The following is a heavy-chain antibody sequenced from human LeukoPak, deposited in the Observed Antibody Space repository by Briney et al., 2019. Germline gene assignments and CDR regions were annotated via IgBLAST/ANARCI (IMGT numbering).Heavy chain of an antibody. J-gene: IGHJ4*02. D-gene: IGHD2-21*02. V-gene: IGHV4-39*01. CDR1: GGSVSGGDFY. CDR3: ARHGDRPPPYYFDS. Sequence: SETLSLTCTVSGGSVSGGDFYWGWIRQPPDKGLEWIGSIYHSGTTYYSPSLKSRVTISVDTSKNQFSLKLTSVTAADTAVYHCARHGDRPPPYYFDSRGQGALVIVAS. CDR2: IYHSGTT.